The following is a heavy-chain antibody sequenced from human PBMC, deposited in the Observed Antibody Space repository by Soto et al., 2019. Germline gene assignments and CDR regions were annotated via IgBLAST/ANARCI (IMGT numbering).Heavy chain of an antibody. CDR2: ISYDGSNK. V-gene: IGHV3-30*18. CDR3: AKEIRIAARPHFDY. D-gene: IGHD6-6*01. CDR1: GFTFSSYG. J-gene: IGHJ4*02. Sequence: QVQLVESGGGVVQPGRSLRLSCAASGFTFSSYGMHWVRQAPGKGLEWVAVISYDGSNKYYADSVKGRFTISRDNSKNTLYLQMNSLRAEDTAVYCCAKEIRIAARPHFDYWGQGTLVTVSS.